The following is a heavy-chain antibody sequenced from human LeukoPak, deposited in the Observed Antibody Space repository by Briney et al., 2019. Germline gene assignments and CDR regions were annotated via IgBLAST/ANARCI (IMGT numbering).Heavy chain of an antibody. V-gene: IGHV3-64*01. CDR3: ARSGYGGNSDAFDI. Sequence: GGSLRLSCAASGFTFSSYAMHWVRQAPGKGLEYVSAISSNGGSTYYANSVKGRFSISRDNSKNTLYLQMGSLRAEDMAVYYCARSGYGGNSDAFDIWGQGTMATVSS. J-gene: IGHJ3*02. CDR1: GFTFSSYA. D-gene: IGHD4-23*01. CDR2: ISSNGGST.